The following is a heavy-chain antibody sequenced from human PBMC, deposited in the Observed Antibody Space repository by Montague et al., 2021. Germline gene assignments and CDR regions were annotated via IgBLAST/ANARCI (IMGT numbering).Heavy chain of an antibody. V-gene: IGHV4-31*03. CDR2: IYDSGST. D-gene: IGHD2-15*01. Sequence: TLSLTCSVSGGFISSGGFYWSWIRQHPGKGPEWIGSIYDSGSTNYNPSLKSRLTPSRDTSKNQVSLRLTSVTAAETAVYYCARSGGYCSGGRCDTFDYWGQGTLVTVSS. J-gene: IGHJ4*02. CDR3: ARSGGYCSGGRCDTFDY. CDR1: GGFISSGGFY.